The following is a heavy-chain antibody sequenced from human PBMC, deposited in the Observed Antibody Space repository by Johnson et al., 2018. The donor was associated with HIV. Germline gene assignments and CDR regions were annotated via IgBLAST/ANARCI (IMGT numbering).Heavy chain of an antibody. CDR2: ISSSGGTI. CDR1: GFTFSDYY. D-gene: IGHD3-22*01. CDR3: ARDRGYWDAFDI. V-gene: IGHV3-11*04. J-gene: IGHJ3*02. Sequence: QMQLVESGGGLVQPGGSLRLSCAASGFTFSDYYMSWIRQTPGKGLEWVSYISSSGGTIYYADSVKGRFSISRDNAKNSLYLQMNSLRADDTAVYYCARDRGYWDAFDIWGQGTMVIVSS.